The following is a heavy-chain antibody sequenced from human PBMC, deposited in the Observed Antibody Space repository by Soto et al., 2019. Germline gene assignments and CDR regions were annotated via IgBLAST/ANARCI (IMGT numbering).Heavy chain of an antibody. CDR2: IIPILGKP. Sequence: QVQLVQSGAEVKKPGSSVKVSCKTSRNTFRTYSVNWVRQAPGQGLEWMGGIIPILGKPNYAQNFQGRVTITAGESTSTGYLELRRLRSADTAVYYCARFWGIADLDSWGQGTRVTVSS. D-gene: IGHD6-13*01. CDR1: RNTFRTYS. J-gene: IGHJ4*02. V-gene: IGHV1-69*12. CDR3: ARFWGIADLDS.